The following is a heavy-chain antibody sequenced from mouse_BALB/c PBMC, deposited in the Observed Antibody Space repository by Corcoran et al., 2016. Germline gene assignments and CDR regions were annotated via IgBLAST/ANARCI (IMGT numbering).Heavy chain of an antibody. Sequence: DVQLQESGPGLVKHSQSLSLTCSVTGYSITSGYYWNWIRQFPGNKPEWMGYISYDGSNNYNPSLKNRISITRDTSKNQFFLKLNSVTTEDTATYYCATLLRPFDYWGQGTTLTVSS. CDR3: ATLLRPFDY. CDR1: GYSITSGYY. D-gene: IGHD1-2*01. CDR2: ISYDGSN. V-gene: IGHV3-6*02. J-gene: IGHJ2*01.